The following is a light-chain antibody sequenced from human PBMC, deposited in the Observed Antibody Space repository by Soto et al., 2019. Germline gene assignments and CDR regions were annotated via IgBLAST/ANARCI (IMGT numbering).Light chain of an antibody. CDR1: QDISNY. CDR2: DAS. V-gene: IGKV1-33*01. Sequence: DIQMTQSPSSLSASVGDRVTITCQASQDISNYLNWYQQKPGKAPKLLIYDASNFETGVPSRFSGSGSGTDFTFTISSLQPEDIATYYCQQYDNLVWTFGQGTKVEIK. J-gene: IGKJ1*01. CDR3: QQYDNLVWT.